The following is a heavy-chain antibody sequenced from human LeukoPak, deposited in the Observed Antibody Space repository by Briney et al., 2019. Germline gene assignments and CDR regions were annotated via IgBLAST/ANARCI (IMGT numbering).Heavy chain of an antibody. D-gene: IGHD2-15*01. V-gene: IGHV4-4*07. J-gene: IGHJ4*02. Sequence: SETLSLTCTVSGGSISSYYWSWIRQPAGKGLEWIGRIYTSGSTNYNPSLKSRLTMSVDTSKNQFSLNLTSVTAADTAVYYCARGDKPGQGFDYWGQGTLVTVSS. CDR1: GGSISSYY. CDR2: IYTSGST. CDR3: ARGDKPGQGFDY.